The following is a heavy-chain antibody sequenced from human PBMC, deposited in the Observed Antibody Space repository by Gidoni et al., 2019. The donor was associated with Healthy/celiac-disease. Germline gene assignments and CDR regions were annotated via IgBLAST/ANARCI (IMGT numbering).Heavy chain of an antibody. D-gene: IGHD3-22*01. J-gene: IGHJ4*02. CDR2: IKSKTDGGTT. V-gene: IGHV3-15*01. CDR3: TTLTYYYDSSGSIPWDY. CDR1: GFTFSNAW. Sequence: EVQLVESGGGLVKPGGSLRLSCAASGFTFSNAWMRWGRQAPGKGLGWVGRIKSKTDGGTTDYAAPVKGRFTISRDDSKNTLYLQMNSLKTEDTAVYYCTTLTYYYDSSGSIPWDYWGQGTLVTVSS.